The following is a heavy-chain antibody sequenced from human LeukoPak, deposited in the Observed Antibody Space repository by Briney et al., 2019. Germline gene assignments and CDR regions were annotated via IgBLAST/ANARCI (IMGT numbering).Heavy chain of an antibody. Sequence: PGGSLRLSCAASGFTFSSYAMSWVRQAPGKGLEWVSYIITSGSTMYYADSVKGRFTISRDNAKHSLYLQMNSLRAEDTAVYYCARGHYGLDVWGQGTTVTVSS. CDR1: GFTFSSYA. V-gene: IGHV3-48*04. CDR2: IITSGSTM. J-gene: IGHJ6*02. CDR3: ARGHYGLDV.